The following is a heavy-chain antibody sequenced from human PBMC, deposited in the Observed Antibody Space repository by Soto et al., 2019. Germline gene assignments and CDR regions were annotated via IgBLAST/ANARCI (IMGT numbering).Heavy chain of an antibody. CDR2: IRSKAYGGTT. CDR3: TSIMITFGGVIPSPDY. V-gene: IGHV3-49*03. D-gene: IGHD3-16*02. Sequence: GGPLRLSCTASGFTFGDYAMSWFRKAPGKGLEWVGFIRSKAYGGTTEYAASVKGRFTISRDDSKSIAYLQMNSLKTEDTAVYYCTSIMITFGGVIPSPDYWGQGTLVTV. CDR1: GFTFGDYA. J-gene: IGHJ4*02.